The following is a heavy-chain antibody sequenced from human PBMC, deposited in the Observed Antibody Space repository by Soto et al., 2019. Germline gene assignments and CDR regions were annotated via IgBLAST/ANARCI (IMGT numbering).Heavy chain of an antibody. CDR3: ARGGYYYENSGQNAYDY. V-gene: IGHV4-31*03. CDR1: GGSISSGGYY. Sequence: SSETLSLTCTVSGGSISSGGYYWSWIRQHPGKGLEWIGYIYYGGSTYYNPSLQSRATISGDTSKNQFSLKLSSVTAADTAVYYCARGGYYYENSGQNAYDYWGQGILVTVSS. J-gene: IGHJ4*01. CDR2: IYYGGST. D-gene: IGHD3-22*01.